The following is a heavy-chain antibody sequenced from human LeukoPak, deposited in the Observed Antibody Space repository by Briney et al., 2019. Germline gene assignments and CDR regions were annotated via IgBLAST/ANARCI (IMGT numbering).Heavy chain of an antibody. V-gene: IGHV3-66*01. CDR1: GFTVSSNY. J-gene: IGHJ4*02. CDR2: IYSGGST. Sequence: GGSLRLSCAASGFTVSSNYMSWVRQAPGKGLEWVSVIYSGGSTYYADSVKGRFTISRDNSKNTLYLQMNSLRAEDTAVYYCARTAVVTFDEDYRGQGTLVTVSS. CDR3: ARTAVVTFDEDY. D-gene: IGHD4-23*01.